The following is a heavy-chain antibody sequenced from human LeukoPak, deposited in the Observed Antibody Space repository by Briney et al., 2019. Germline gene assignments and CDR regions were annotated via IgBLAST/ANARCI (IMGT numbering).Heavy chain of an antibody. CDR3: AKAVEMATINYFDY. Sequence: GGSLRLSCAASGFTFGSYGMHWVRQAPGKGLEWVAVISYDGSNKYYADSVKGRFTISRDNSKNTLYLQMNSLRAEDTAVYYCAKAVEMATINYFDYWGQGTLVTVSS. V-gene: IGHV3-30*18. D-gene: IGHD5-24*01. CDR2: ISYDGSNK. J-gene: IGHJ4*02. CDR1: GFTFGSYG.